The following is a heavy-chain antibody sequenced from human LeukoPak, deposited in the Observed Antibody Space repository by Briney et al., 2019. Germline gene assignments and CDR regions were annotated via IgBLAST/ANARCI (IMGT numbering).Heavy chain of an antibody. Sequence: PGGSLRLSCAASGFTFSIYAMSWVRQAPGKGLEWVSAISGSGGSTYYADSVKGRFTISRDNSKNTLYLQMNSLRAEDTAVYYCAKDAGYSGYDYGYFDYWGQGTLVTVSS. J-gene: IGHJ4*02. CDR3: AKDAGYSGYDYGYFDY. CDR2: ISGSGGST. V-gene: IGHV3-23*01. CDR1: GFTFSIYA. D-gene: IGHD5-12*01.